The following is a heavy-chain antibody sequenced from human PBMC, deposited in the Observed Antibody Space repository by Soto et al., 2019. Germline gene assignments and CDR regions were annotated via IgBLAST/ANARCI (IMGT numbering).Heavy chain of an antibody. CDR3: VRYGGSCYWFDP. CDR1: GYMLTSYC. V-gene: IGHV5-51*01. D-gene: IGHD2-15*01. CDR2: IHADDSDK. Sequence: PGEYLNISFNGSGYMLTSYCIGWVLQMPGKVLEWMGIIHADDSDKKYRTSFQGQVTISADKSISSAFLQWSSLKASETATYYCVRYGGSCYWFDPWGQGTLVTVSS. J-gene: IGHJ5*02.